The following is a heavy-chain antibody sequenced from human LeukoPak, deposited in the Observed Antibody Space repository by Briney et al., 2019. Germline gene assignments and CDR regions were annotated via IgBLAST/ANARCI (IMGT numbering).Heavy chain of an antibody. V-gene: IGHV3-21*01. CDR3: ARWDCSGGSCYSDFQR. CDR1: GFTFSSYS. Sequence: GGSLRISCAPSGFTFSSYSMNWVRQAPGKGLEWVSSISSSSSYKDYADSVKGRFTISRDNAKNSLYLQMNSLRAEDTAVYYCARWDCSGGSCYSDFQRWGQGTLVTVSS. D-gene: IGHD2-15*01. J-gene: IGHJ1*01. CDR2: ISSSSSYK.